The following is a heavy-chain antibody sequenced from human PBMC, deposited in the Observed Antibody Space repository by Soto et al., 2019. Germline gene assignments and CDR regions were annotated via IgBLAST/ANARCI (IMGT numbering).Heavy chain of an antibody. CDR2: IYPGDSDT. D-gene: IGHD6-19*01. J-gene: IGHJ6*02. V-gene: IGHV5-51*01. CDR1: GYRFSNYW. CDR3: ARSRRGAYSSGWYSPSGYYNYGIDV. Sequence: PGESLKFSCKGSGYRFSNYWIGWVRQMPGKGLEWMGIIYPGDSDTRYSPSFQGQVTISADKSISTAYLQWSSLKASDTAMYYCARSRRGAYSSGWYSPSGYYNYGIDVWGQGTKVTVSS.